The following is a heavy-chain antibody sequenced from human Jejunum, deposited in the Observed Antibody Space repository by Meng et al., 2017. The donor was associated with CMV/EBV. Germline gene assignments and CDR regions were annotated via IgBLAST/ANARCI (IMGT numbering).Heavy chain of an antibody. Sequence: GDSIRTYWWSWIRQSPGKGLEWIGYIHHSGTTNHNPSLRSRVIMSVDTSNNQFSLKLTSVTAADTAVYYCARDSYHYGSSTYNGFDPWGQGILVTVSS. D-gene: IGHD3-10*01. CDR3: ARDSYHYGSSTYNGFDP. CDR2: IHHSGTT. V-gene: IGHV4-59*01. CDR1: GDSIRTYW. J-gene: IGHJ5*02.